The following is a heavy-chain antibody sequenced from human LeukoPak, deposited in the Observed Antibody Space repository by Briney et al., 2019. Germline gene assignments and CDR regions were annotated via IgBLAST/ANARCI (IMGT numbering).Heavy chain of an antibody. Sequence: SETLSLTCTVSGGSISSSSYYWGWIRQPPGKGLEWIGSIYYSGSTYYNPTLKSRVTISVDTSKKQFSLKLRSVTAADTAVYYCARLLVGTLYYFDYWGQGTLVTVSS. CDR3: ARLLVGTLYYFDY. CDR1: GGSISSSSYY. J-gene: IGHJ4*02. V-gene: IGHV4-39*01. CDR2: IYYSGST. D-gene: IGHD2-21*02.